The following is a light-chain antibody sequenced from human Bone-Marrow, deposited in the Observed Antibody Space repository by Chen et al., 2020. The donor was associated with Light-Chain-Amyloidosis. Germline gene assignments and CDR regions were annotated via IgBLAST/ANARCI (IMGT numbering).Light chain of an antibody. CDR2: SNN. Sequence: QSVLTQPPSASGTAGQRVTISWSGSSSNIGGNPVNWYHQLPGTAPKLLVYSNNQRPSGVPDRFSGSKSGTSASLAISGLQSEDEADYYCAAYDDSLNGVVFGGGTKLTVL. CDR1: SSNIGGNP. CDR3: AAYDDSLNGVV. V-gene: IGLV1-44*01. J-gene: IGLJ2*01.